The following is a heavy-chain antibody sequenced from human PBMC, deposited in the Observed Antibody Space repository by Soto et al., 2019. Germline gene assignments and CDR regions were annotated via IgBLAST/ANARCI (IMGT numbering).Heavy chain of an antibody. D-gene: IGHD3-3*01. CDR2: TCHSGST. J-gene: IGHJ5*02. CDR1: GVSISIGWNA. CDR3: ARGGRDYDYWSGHNCFDL. Sequence: PSETLSLTCAGSGVSISIGWNALGWLRPPPGKELEGIGYTCHSGSTYCNPSLRSRVTISVDRSKNHFSLKVRPVTAADAAVYYCARGGRDYDYWSGHNCFDLWGQGTPVTVSS. V-gene: IGHV4-30-2*01.